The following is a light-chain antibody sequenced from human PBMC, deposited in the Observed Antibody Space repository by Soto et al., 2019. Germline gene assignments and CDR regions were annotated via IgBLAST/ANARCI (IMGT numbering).Light chain of an antibody. CDR1: SSNIGNNF. CDR2: DNE. J-gene: IGLJ1*01. Sequence: QSVLTQPPSVSAAPGQKVTISCSGSSSNIGNNFVSWYQHLPGTAPKLLIYDNEKRPSGTPDRFSGSKSGTSATLGITGLQTGDEADYYCGTWDSSLSADVFGTGTKLTVL. CDR3: GTWDSSLSADV. V-gene: IGLV1-51*01.